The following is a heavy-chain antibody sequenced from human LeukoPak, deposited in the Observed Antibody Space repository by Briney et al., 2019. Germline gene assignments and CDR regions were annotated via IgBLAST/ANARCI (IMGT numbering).Heavy chain of an antibody. J-gene: IGHJ5*02. CDR1: GGSVSSGSYY. V-gene: IGHV4-61*01. Sequence: SETLSLTCNVSGGSVSSGSYYWSWIRQPPGKGLEWIGYIYYSGSTNYNPSLKSRVTISVDTSKNQFSLNLSSVTAADTAVYYCARAPPKPQITMITYNWFDPWGQGTLVTVSS. CDR3: ARAPPKPQITMITYNWFDP. CDR2: IYYSGST. D-gene: IGHD3-22*01.